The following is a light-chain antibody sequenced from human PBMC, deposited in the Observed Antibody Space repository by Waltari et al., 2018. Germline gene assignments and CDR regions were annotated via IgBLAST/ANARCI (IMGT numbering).Light chain of an antibody. Sequence: EMVLTQSPGTLSLSPGERATFSCRASQSVGWYLTWYQQKPGQAPRLLIYDASTRDTGIPDRLSGSGSGTDFSLTISRLESEDVAVYYCQKYVNLPATFGQGTKVEIK. J-gene: IGKJ1*01. CDR2: DAS. CDR1: QSVGWY. CDR3: QKYVNLPAT. V-gene: IGKV3-20*01.